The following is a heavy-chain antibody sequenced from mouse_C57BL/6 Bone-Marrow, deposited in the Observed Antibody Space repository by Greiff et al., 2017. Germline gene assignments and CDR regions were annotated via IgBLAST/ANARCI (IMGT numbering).Heavy chain of an antibody. CDR3: ARRGITTVVGGYFDV. CDR1: GYSFTSYY. Sequence: VQLQQSGPELVKPGASVKISCKASGYSFTSYYIHWVKQRPGQGLEWIGWIYPGSGNTKYNEKFKGKATLTADTSSSTAYMQLSSLTSEDSAVYYCARRGITTVVGGYFDVWGTGTTVTVSS. D-gene: IGHD1-1*01. CDR2: IYPGSGNT. V-gene: IGHV1-66*01. J-gene: IGHJ1*03.